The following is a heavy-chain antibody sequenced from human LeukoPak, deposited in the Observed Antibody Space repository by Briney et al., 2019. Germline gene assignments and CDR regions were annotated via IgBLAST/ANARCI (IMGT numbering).Heavy chain of an antibody. Sequence: GGSLRLSCAASGSIFSTESMNWVRQAPGKGLEWVSSISSSSVYKYYADSVKGRFTISRDNGRNSLYLQMNSLRDEDTAIYYCARGRVILPAARLDDWGQGTLVTVSS. CDR1: GSIFSTES. D-gene: IGHD2-2*01. V-gene: IGHV3-21*01. CDR2: ISSSSVYK. J-gene: IGHJ4*02. CDR3: ARGRVILPAARLDD.